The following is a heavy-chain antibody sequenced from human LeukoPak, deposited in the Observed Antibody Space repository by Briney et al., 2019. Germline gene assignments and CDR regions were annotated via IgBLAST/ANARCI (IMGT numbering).Heavy chain of an antibody. CDR3: ARAPLWFGELYAFDI. Sequence: ASVKVSCKASGHTFTSYGISWVRQAPGQGLEWMGWISAYNGNTNYAQKLQGRVTMTTDTSTSTDYMELRSLRSDETAVYYCARAPLWFGELYAFDIWGQGTMVTVSS. D-gene: IGHD3-10*01. CDR1: GHTFTSYG. V-gene: IGHV1-18*04. J-gene: IGHJ3*02. CDR2: ISAYNGNT.